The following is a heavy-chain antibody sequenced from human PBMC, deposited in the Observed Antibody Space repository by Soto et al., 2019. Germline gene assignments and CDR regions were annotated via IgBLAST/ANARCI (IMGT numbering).Heavy chain of an antibody. V-gene: IGHV1-18*01. CDR2: ISAYNGNT. CDR1: GGTFSSYT. J-gene: IGHJ6*02. D-gene: IGHD2-2*01. Sequence: ASVKVSCKASGGTFSSYTISWVRQAPGQGLEWMGWISAYNGNTNYAQKLQGRVTMTTDTSTSTAYMELRSLRSDDTAVYYCARLYCISTSCYLGMDVWGQGTTVTVSS. CDR3: ARLYCISTSCYLGMDV.